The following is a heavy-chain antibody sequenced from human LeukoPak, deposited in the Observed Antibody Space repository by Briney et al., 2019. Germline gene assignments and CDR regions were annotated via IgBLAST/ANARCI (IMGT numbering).Heavy chain of an antibody. CDR2: MSRTADRI. CDR3: ATRLPFTGYKN. D-gene: IGHD5-24*01. J-gene: IGHJ4*01. Sequence: GGCLRLSCTIFGGTLSTYEFNWVRQAPGKRPEWISYMSRTADRIDHADSVKGRFTMSRDNAKNSVYLQMNSLRVDDTAIYYCATRLPFTGYKNWGQGTLVTVSS. V-gene: IGHV3-48*03. CDR1: GGTLSTYE.